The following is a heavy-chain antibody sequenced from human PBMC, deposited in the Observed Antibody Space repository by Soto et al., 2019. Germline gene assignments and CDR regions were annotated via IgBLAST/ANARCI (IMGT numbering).Heavy chain of an antibody. Sequence: QVQLVQSGAEVKKPGASVKVSGKASGYTFTGYYMHWVRQAPGQGLEWMGWINPNSGGTNYAQKFQGWVTMTRDTSNSTAYMELSRLRSDDTAVYYCARGYSSGWGYYYYGMDVWGQGTTVTVSS. CDR2: INPNSGGT. J-gene: IGHJ6*02. CDR3: ARGYSSGWGYYYYGMDV. CDR1: GYTFTGYY. V-gene: IGHV1-2*04. D-gene: IGHD6-19*01.